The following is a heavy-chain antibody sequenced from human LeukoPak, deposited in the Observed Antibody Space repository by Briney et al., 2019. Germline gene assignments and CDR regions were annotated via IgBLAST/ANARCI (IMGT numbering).Heavy chain of an antibody. J-gene: IGHJ4*02. CDR3: ARHVKGATPLFYFDY. CDR2: IYYSGST. CDR1: GGSISSYY. Sequence: SETLSFTCTVSGGSISSYYWSWIRQPPGKGLEWIGYIYYSGSTNYNPSLKSRVTISVDTSKNQFSLKLSSVTAADTAVYYCARHVKGATPLFYFDYWGQGTRVSVPS. V-gene: IGHV4-59*08. D-gene: IGHD1-26*01.